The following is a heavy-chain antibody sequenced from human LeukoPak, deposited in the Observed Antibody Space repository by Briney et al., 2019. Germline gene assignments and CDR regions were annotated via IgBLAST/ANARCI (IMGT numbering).Heavy chain of an antibody. V-gene: IGHV1-18*01. CDR1: GYTLTELS. Sequence: ASVKVSCKVSGYTLTELSMHWVRQAPGEGLEWMGWISSYSDNTNYAQKLQGRVTMTTDTSTSTAYMELRSLRSDDTAVYYCARGGSGSQALDYWGQGTLVTVSS. D-gene: IGHD3-10*01. J-gene: IGHJ4*02. CDR3: ARGGSGSQALDY. CDR2: ISSYSDNT.